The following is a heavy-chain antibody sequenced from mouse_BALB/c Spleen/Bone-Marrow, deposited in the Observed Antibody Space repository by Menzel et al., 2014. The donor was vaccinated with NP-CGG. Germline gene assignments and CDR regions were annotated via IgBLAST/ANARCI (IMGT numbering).Heavy chain of an antibody. V-gene: IGHV1S135*01. J-gene: IGHJ2*01. Sequence: SGPELVKPGASVKVSCKASGYAFTNYNMYWVKQSHGKSLEWIGYNDPYSGGTNYNQKFKGKATLTVDKSSSTAYMHLNSLTSEDSALYYCARLGTTAVPDYWGQDTTLTVSS. CDR2: NDPYSGGT. D-gene: IGHD1-1*01. CDR1: GYAFTNYN. CDR3: ARLGTTAVPDY.